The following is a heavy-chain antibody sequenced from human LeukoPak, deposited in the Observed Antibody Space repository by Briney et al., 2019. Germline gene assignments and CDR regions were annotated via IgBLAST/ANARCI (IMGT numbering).Heavy chain of an antibody. Sequence: VASVKVSCKASGYTFTSYAMNWVRQAPGQGLEWMGWINTNTGNPTYAQGFTGRFVFSLDTSVSTAYLQISSLKAEDTAVYYCARDPPEHYYDSSGYYLDAFDIWGQGTVVTVSS. CDR2: INTNTGNP. CDR3: ARDPPEHYYDSSGYYLDAFDI. CDR1: GYTFTSYA. J-gene: IGHJ3*02. D-gene: IGHD3-22*01. V-gene: IGHV7-4-1*02.